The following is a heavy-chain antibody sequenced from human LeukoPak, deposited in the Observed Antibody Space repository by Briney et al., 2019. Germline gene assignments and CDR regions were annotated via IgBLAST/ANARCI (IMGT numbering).Heavy chain of an antibody. J-gene: IGHJ2*01. CDR1: GESFSAYY. D-gene: IGHD6-19*01. CDR2: IYTSGST. V-gene: IGHV4-59*10. Sequence: PSETLSLTCAVCGESFSAYYWSWIRQPAGKGLEWIGRIYTSGSTNYNPSLKSRVTISVDTSKNQFSLKLSSVTAADTAVYYCARVRGSGWSYWYFDLWGRGTLVTVSS. CDR3: ARVRGSGWSYWYFDL.